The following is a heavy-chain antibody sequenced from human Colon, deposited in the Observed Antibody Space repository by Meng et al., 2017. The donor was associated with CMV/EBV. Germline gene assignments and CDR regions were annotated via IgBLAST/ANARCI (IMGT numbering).Heavy chain of an antibody. J-gene: IGHJ4*02. CDR3: AQYYDFWRGYSSRTGA. D-gene: IGHD3-3*01. CDR2: IYWNDDK. Sequence: SGPTLVKPTQTLTLTCTFSLFSLSTRGVGVGWIRQPPGKALEWLALIYWNDDKRYSPSLKSRLTITKDTSKNQVVLTMTNMDPVDTATYYCAQYYDFWRGYSSRTGAWGQGTLVTVSS. V-gene: IGHV2-5*01. CDR1: LFSLSTRGVG.